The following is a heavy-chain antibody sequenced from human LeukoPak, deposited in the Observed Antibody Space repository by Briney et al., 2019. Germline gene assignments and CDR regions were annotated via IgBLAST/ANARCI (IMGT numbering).Heavy chain of an antibody. V-gene: IGHV3-66*01. J-gene: IGHJ4*02. CDR3: ARTGYSSSSGGFDY. D-gene: IGHD6-6*01. CDR1: GFTVSSNY. CDR2: IYSGGST. Sequence: GGSLRLSCAASGFTVSSNYMSWVRQAPGKGLEWVSVIYSGGSTYYADSVKGRFTISRDSSKNTLYLQMNSLRAEDTAVYYCARTGYSSSSGGFDYWGQGTLVTVSS.